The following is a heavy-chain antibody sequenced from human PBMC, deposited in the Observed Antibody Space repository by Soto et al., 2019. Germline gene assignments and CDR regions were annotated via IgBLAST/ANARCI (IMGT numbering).Heavy chain of an antibody. CDR1: GGSISSYY. D-gene: IGHD6-19*01. V-gene: IGHV4-59*01. J-gene: IGHJ3*02. CDR3: ARVHVGSGWPFDAFDI. CDR2: IYYSGSP. Sequence: QVQLQESGPGLVKPSETLSLTCTVSGGSISSYYWSWIRQPPGKGLEWIGYIYYSGSPNYNPSLKSRVTISVDTSKNQFSLKLSSVTAADTAVYYCARVHVGSGWPFDAFDIWGQGTMVTVSS.